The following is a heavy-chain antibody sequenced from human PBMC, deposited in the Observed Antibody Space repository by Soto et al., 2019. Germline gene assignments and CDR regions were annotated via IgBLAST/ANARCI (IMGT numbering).Heavy chain of an antibody. V-gene: IGHV3-30-3*01. D-gene: IGHD1-1*01. CDR1: GFTFSSYA. J-gene: IGHJ6*02. CDR2: ISYDGSNK. Sequence: QVQLVESGGGVVQPGRSLRLSCAASGFTFSSYAMHWFRQAPGKGLEWVAVISYDGSNKYYADSVKGRFTISRDNSKNTLYLQMNSLRAEDTAVYYCARDRLRYNWNDFPYYYCGMDVWGQGTTVTVSS. CDR3: ARDRLRYNWNDFPYYYCGMDV.